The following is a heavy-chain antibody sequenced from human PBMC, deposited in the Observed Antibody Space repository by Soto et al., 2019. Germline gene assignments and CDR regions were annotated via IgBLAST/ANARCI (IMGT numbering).Heavy chain of an antibody. J-gene: IGHJ6*02. CDR1: GGTFSSYA. Sequence: SVKVSCKASGGTFSSYAISWVRQAPGQGLEWMGGIIPIFGTANYAQKFQGRVTITADKSTSTAYMELSSLRSEDTAVYYCAGRITMVRGVIIWGQGTTVTVSS. V-gene: IGHV1-69*06. CDR3: AGRITMVRGVII. D-gene: IGHD3-10*01. CDR2: IIPIFGTA.